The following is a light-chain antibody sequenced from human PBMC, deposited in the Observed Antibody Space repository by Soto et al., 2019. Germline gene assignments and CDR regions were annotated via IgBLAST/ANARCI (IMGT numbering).Light chain of an antibody. CDR2: SDT. J-gene: IGLJ2*01. V-gene: IGLV3-21*04. Sequence: SYELTQPPSVSVAPGKTASISCGGNNIGSKGVHWYQQKPGQAPVLVIYSDTDLPPVIPERFSGSNSANLATLTISRVEAXXXXXXXXXVWDSGSAHVVFGGGTKLT. CDR1: NIGSKG. CDR3: XVWDSGSAHVV.